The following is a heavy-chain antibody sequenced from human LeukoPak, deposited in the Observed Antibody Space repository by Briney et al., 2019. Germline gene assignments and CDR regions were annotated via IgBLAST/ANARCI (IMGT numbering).Heavy chain of an antibody. D-gene: IGHD2-2*01. CDR1: GGSISSSNW. CDR2: IYHSGST. V-gene: IGHV4-4*02. J-gene: IGHJ4*02. CDR3: ARLDIVVVPAAMNPAVWNDY. Sequence: PSETLSLTCAVSGGSISSSNWWSWVRQPPGKGLEWIGEIYHSGSTNYNPSLKSRVTISVDKSKNQFSLKLSSVTAADTAVYYCARLDIVVVPAAMNPAVWNDYWGQGTLVTVSS.